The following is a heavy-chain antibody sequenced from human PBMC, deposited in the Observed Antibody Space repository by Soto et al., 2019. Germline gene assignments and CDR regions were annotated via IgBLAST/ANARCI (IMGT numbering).Heavy chain of an antibody. CDR2: VSPDSGMT. CDR1: GYTFTSFH. D-gene: IGHD6-13*01. Sequence: QVQLVQSGAEVKEPGASVKVSCKASGYTFTSFHINWVRQATGQGLEWMGCVSPDSGMTDYAEKFQGRVTMSRDTSISTVYMELSSLRSEDTAVYFCARGVEAGVDYWGKGTPVSVSS. J-gene: IGHJ4*02. V-gene: IGHV1-8*01. CDR3: ARGVEAGVDY.